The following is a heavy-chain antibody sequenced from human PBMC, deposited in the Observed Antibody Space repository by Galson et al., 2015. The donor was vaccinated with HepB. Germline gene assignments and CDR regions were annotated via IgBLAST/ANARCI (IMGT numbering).Heavy chain of an antibody. V-gene: IGHV3-7*03. CDR3: AKAPGSIDWLVREVIVDYVHS. CDR2: MKQDGSVT. J-gene: IGHJ4*02. Sequence: SLRLSCAVSGFAFNSYWMSWVRQAPGKGLEWVANMKQDGSVTSYVDSVKGRFTISRDNAKNSLYLQMDSLRADDTAVYYCAKAPGSIDWLVREVIVDYVHSWGQGTQVTVSS. CDR1: GFAFNSYW. D-gene: IGHD3-9*01.